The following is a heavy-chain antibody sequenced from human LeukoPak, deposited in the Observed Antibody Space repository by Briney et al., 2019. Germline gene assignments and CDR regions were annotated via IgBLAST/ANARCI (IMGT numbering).Heavy chain of an antibody. V-gene: IGHV3-21*01. CDR2: ISSSNSYI. Sequence: GGSLRLSCAASGFTFSSYSMNWVRQAPGKGLEWVSSISSSNSYIYYADSEKGRFTISRDNAKNSLYLQMNSLRAEDTAVYYCASLDYSNYGWFDPWGQGTLVTVSS. CDR3: ASLDYSNYGWFDP. CDR1: GFTFSSYS. D-gene: IGHD4-11*01. J-gene: IGHJ5*02.